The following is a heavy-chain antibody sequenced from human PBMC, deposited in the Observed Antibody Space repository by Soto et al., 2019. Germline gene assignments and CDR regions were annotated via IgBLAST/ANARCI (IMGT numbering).Heavy chain of an antibody. D-gene: IGHD5-18*01. CDR3: ARDQPGYSYGYGLGY. CDR2: ISSSSSYI. Sequence: EVQLVESGGGLVKPGGSLRLSCAASGFTFSSYSMNWVRQAPGKGLEWVSSISSSSSYIYYADSVQGRFTISRDNAKNSLYLKMNSLRAEDTAVYYGARDQPGYSYGYGLGYWGQGALGTVCS. CDR1: GFTFSSYS. J-gene: IGHJ4*02. V-gene: IGHV3-21*01.